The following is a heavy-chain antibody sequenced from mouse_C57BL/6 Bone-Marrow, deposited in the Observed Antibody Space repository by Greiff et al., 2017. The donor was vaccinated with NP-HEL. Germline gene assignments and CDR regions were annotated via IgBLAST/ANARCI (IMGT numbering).Heavy chain of an antibody. V-gene: IGHV5-4*01. D-gene: IGHD1-1*01. CDR2: ISDGGSYT. Sequence: EVQLVESGGGLVKPGGSLKLSCAASGFTFSSYAMSWVRQTPEKRLEWVATISDGGSYTYYPDNVKGRFTITRDNAKNNLYLQMSHLKSEDTARYYCAGHYVSSPSYWYFDVWGTGTTVTVSS. CDR1: GFTFSSYA. CDR3: AGHYVSSPSYWYFDV. J-gene: IGHJ1*03.